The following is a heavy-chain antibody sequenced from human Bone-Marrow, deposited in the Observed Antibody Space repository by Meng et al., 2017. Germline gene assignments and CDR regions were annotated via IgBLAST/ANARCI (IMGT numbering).Heavy chain of an antibody. CDR3: ARVGVVVITPNWFDP. CDR2: INHSGST. V-gene: IGHV4-34*01. CDR1: GGSFSGYS. J-gene: IGHJ5*02. Sequence: VTLHQLRPGLFQPSEPLSPTFAFYGGSFSGYSWSWVRQPPGKGLEWIGEINHSGSTNYNPSLKSRVTISVDTSKNQFSLKLSSVTAADTAVYYCARVGVVVITPNWFDPWGQGTLVTVSS. D-gene: IGHD3-22*01.